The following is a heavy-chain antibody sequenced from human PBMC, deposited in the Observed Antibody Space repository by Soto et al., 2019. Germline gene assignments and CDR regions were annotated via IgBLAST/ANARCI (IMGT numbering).Heavy chain of an antibody. Sequence: ASVKVSCKASGYTFTSYYMHWVRQAPGQGLEWMGIINPSGGSTSYAQKFQGRVTMTRDTSTSTVYMELSSLRSEDTAVYYCARGVRQWLPNWEPHFDYWGQGTLVTVSS. V-gene: IGHV1-46*01. CDR1: GYTFTSYY. D-gene: IGHD6-19*01. J-gene: IGHJ4*02. CDR2: INPSGGST. CDR3: ARGVRQWLPNWEPHFDY.